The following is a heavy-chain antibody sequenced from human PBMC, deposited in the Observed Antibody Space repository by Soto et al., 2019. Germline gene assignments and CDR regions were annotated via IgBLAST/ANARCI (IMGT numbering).Heavy chain of an antibody. CDR1: GFTSNKDW. CDR3: ARSEPGGY. D-gene: IGHD3-10*01. V-gene: IGHV3-7*01. CDR2: IMQDGSEK. J-gene: IGHJ4*02. Sequence: PGASLRLSSQSSGFTSNKDWMSWVRRAPRKGVEWVAKIMQDGSEKYYVASVKGRFTISRDYARNSLYLQMNSLRAEDTAVYYCARSEPGGYWGQGP.